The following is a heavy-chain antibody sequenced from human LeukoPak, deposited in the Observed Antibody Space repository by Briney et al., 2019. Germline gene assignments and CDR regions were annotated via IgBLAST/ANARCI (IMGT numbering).Heavy chain of an antibody. Sequence: GASVKVSCKASGGTFSSYAISWVRQAPGQGLEWMGGIIPIFGTANYAQKFQGRVTITADESTSTAYIELSSLRSEDTAVYYCARDPRYSSGWYYFDYWGQGTLVTVSS. CDR3: ARDPRYSSGWYYFDY. J-gene: IGHJ4*02. CDR1: GGTFSSYA. V-gene: IGHV1-69*13. CDR2: IIPIFGTA. D-gene: IGHD6-19*01.